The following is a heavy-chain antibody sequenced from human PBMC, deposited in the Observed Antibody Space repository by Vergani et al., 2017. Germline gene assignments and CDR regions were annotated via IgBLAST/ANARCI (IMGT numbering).Heavy chain of an antibody. V-gene: IGHV4-39*01. CDR3: ARLNCDYCGMDV. CDR2: IYYSGST. D-gene: IGHD1-20*01. CDR1: GGSISSSSYY. J-gene: IGHJ6*02. Sequence: QLQLQESGPGLVKPSETLSPTCTVSGGSISSSSYYWGLIRPPPGKGLDGIGCIYYSGSTYYNPSLKNRVTISVDTSKNQFAMNLSAVTDADTAVYYCARLNCDYCGMDVWGQGTTVAVSS.